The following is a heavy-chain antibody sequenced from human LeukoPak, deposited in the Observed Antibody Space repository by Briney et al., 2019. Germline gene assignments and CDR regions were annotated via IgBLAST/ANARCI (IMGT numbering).Heavy chain of an antibody. CDR2: ISSDGTSK. CDR3: AKAAYCTSTSCHFSGYAQRPLDS. D-gene: IGHD2-2*01. J-gene: IGHJ4*02. V-gene: IGHV3-30*18. Sequence: TGRSLRLSCAASGFTFNTYGMHWVRQAPGKGLEWVAGISSDGTSKDYADSVKGRFTISRDNSKNTMYLQVNSLRAEDTAVYYCAKAAYCTSTSCHFSGYAQRPLDSWGQGTLVTVSS. CDR1: GFTFNTYG.